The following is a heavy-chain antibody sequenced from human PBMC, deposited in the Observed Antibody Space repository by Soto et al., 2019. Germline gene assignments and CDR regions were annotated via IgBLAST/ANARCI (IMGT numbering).Heavy chain of an antibody. CDR2: INGDETIT. V-gene: IGHV3-74*01. Sequence: GGSLRLSCAASEFSISTFWMHWVRQAPGKGLVWVSRINGDETITEYADFVKGRFTVSRDNAKNTVDLQMNSLRAEDTALYYCARGYDFWSGYYSPHGMDLWGQGTAVTVSS. CDR3: ARGYDFWSGYYSPHGMDL. J-gene: IGHJ6*02. D-gene: IGHD3-3*01. CDR1: EFSISTFW.